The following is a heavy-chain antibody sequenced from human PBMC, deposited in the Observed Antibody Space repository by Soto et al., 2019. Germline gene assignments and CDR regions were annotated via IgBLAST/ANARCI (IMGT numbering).Heavy chain of an antibody. V-gene: IGHV4-31*03. CDR3: ARWVEVSLDYFDS. J-gene: IGHJ4*02. Sequence: SQTLSLTYPVSGGSISNGYYYWSWVRQNPGKGLEWIGHIYHSGRTYYNPSLKSRVTISVDTSKNQFSLNLSSVTAADTAVYYCARWVEVSLDYFDSWGQGPPVTVSS. CDR1: GGSISNGYYY. CDR2: IYHSGRT. D-gene: IGHD2-15*01.